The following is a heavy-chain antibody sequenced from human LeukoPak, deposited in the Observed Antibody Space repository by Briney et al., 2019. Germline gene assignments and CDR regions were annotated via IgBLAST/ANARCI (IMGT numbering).Heavy chain of an antibody. Sequence: SETLSLTCAVPAGSISSGRWYWGWIRQSPGKGLEWIGTVYYAGGTYYNPSLQSRVTLSLDTSKNQFSLRLNSVTAADTAVYFCARDSNIARFYFWGQGTLVTVSS. CDR1: AGSISSGRWY. V-gene: IGHV4-39*07. J-gene: IGHJ4*02. CDR2: VYYAGGT. CDR3: ARDSNIARFYF. D-gene: IGHD2/OR15-2a*01.